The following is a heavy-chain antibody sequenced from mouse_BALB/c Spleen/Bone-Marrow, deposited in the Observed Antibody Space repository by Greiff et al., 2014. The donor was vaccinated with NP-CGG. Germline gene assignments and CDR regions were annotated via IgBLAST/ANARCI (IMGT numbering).Heavy chain of an antibody. D-gene: IGHD2-1*01. V-gene: IGHV1-69*02. CDR3: ARDGNYYFDY. J-gene: IGHJ2*01. Sequence: VKLVESGAELVKPGAPVKLSCKASGYTFTRYWMNWVKQRPGRGLEWIGRIDPSDSETHYNQKFKDKATLTVDKSSSTACIQLSSLTSEDSAVYYCARDGNYYFDYWGQGTTLTVSS. CDR2: IDPSDSET. CDR1: GYTFTRYW.